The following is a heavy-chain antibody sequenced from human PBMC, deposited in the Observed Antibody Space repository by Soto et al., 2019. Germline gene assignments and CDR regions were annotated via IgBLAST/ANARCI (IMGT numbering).Heavy chain of an antibody. V-gene: IGHV5-51*01. CDR3: ARQEDYGGNEPPDALDI. Sequence: PGESLKISCQASGYSFTSYWIGWVRQMHGTGLEWMGIIYPGDSDTRYSPSFQGQVTISADKSISTAYLQWSSLKASDAAMYFCARQEDYGGNEPPDALDIWGQGTMVTVSS. CDR1: GYSFTSYW. D-gene: IGHD4-17*01. CDR2: IYPGDSDT. J-gene: IGHJ3*02.